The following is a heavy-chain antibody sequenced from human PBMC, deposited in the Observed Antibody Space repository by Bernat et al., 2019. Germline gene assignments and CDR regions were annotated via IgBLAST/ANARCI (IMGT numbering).Heavy chain of an antibody. D-gene: IGHD1-26*01. J-gene: IGHJ6*03. Sequence: QVQLVQSGAEVKKPGSSVKVSCKASGGTFSRYAISWVRQAPGQGLEWMGGIIPIFGTPNYALKFQGRVTITADESTSTAYMELRSLRSEDTAVYYCASGSYGDYYYMDVWGKGTTVIVSS. CDR2: IIPIFGTP. CDR3: ASGSYGDYYYMDV. CDR1: GGTFSRYA. V-gene: IGHV1-69*01.